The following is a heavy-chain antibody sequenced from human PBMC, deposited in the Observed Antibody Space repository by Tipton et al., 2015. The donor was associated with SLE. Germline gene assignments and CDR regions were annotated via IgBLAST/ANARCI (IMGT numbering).Heavy chain of an antibody. CDR1: GGSFSGYY. CDR3: ARGGGHDAFDI. CDR2: INHSGGT. J-gene: IGHJ3*02. V-gene: IGHV4-34*01. D-gene: IGHD4-23*01. Sequence: LRLSCAVYGGSFSGYYWSWIRQPPGKGLEWIGEINHSGGTNYNPSLKSRVTISVDTSKNQFSLKLSSVTAADTAVYYCARGGGHDAFDIWGQGTMVTVSS.